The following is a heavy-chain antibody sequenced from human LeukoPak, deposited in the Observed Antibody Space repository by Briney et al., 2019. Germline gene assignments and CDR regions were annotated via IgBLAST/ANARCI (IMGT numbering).Heavy chain of an antibody. CDR1: GFTYSSYA. D-gene: IGHD6-19*01. Sequence: GGSLRPSCAASGFTYSSYATRCVRQAPGKGLEWVSAITGSGNSTYYADSVKGRFTISRDNSKNTLYLQMNSLRAEDTAIYYCAKRMAVAGNFDSWGQGTLVTVSS. CDR2: ITGSGNST. V-gene: IGHV3-23*01. CDR3: AKRMAVAGNFDS. J-gene: IGHJ4*02.